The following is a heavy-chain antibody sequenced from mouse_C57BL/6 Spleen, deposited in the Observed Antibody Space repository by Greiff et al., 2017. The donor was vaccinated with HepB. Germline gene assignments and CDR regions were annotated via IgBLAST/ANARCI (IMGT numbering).Heavy chain of an antibody. V-gene: IGHV1-76*01. CDR1: GYTFTDYY. CDR3: ARSDDGYSFAY. Sequence: VQLQQSGAELVRPGASVKLSCKASGYTFTDYYINWVKQRPGQGLEWIARIYPGSGNTYYNEKFKGKATLTAEKSSSTAYMQLSSLTSEDSAVYFCARSDDGYSFAYWGQGTLVTVSA. CDR2: IYPGSGNT. D-gene: IGHD2-3*01. J-gene: IGHJ3*01.